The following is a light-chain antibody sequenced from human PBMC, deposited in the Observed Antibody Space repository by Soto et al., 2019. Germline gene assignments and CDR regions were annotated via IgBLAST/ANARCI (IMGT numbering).Light chain of an antibody. CDR1: QSINSRY. V-gene: IGKV4-1*01. Sequence: EIVLTQSPGTLSLSPGERATLSCRASQSINSRYLAWYQQKPGQPPKLLINWASTRESGVPDRFSGSGSGTDFTLTITSLQAEDVAVYYCQQYYSLPLTFGGGTKVEIK. CDR3: QQYYSLPLT. CDR2: WAS. J-gene: IGKJ4*01.